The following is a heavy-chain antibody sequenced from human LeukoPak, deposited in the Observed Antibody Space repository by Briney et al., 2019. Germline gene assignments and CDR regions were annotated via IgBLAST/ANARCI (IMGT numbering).Heavy chain of an antibody. V-gene: IGHV4-39*01. CDR2: IYYSGST. CDR1: GDSISSSSFY. J-gene: IGHJ5*02. Sequence: SETLSLTCTVSGDSISSSSFYWGWIRQPPGKGLDWIGTIYYSGSTYYNPSLKSRVTISVDTSKNQFSLKLSSVTAADTAVYYCARPLRSYNWFDPWGQGTLVTVSS. CDR3: ARPLRSYNWFDP. D-gene: IGHD1-26*01.